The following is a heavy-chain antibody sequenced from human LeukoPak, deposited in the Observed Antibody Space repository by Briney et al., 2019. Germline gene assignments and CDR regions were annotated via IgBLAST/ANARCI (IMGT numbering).Heavy chain of an antibody. Sequence: PGESLKISCKGSGYSFTSYWIGWVRQMPGKGLEWTGIIYPGDSDTRYSPSFQGQVTISADKSISTAYLQWSSLKASDTAMYYCARPRDSSGFNFDYWGQGTLVTVSS. CDR2: IYPGDSDT. V-gene: IGHV5-51*01. CDR3: ARPRDSSGFNFDY. D-gene: IGHD3-22*01. CDR1: GYSFTSYW. J-gene: IGHJ4*02.